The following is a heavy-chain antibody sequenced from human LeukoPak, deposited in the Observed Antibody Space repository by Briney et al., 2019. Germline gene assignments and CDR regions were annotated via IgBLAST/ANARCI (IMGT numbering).Heavy chain of an antibody. Sequence: GGSLRLSCAGSGLTLRNFGMTWVRQAPGKGPEWVSSMRGTGGFTMYADSVKGRFAMSRDDSRNTLYLQMDSLRAEDTAVYYCSRDPNGDYIGAFDGWGQGTTVTVSS. CDR3: SRDPNGDYIGAFDG. CDR2: MRGTGGFT. V-gene: IGHV3-23*01. CDR1: GLTLRNFG. J-gene: IGHJ3*01. D-gene: IGHD2-8*01.